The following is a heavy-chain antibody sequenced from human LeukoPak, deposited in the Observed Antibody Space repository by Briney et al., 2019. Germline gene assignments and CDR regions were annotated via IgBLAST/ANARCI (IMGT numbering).Heavy chain of an antibody. J-gene: IGHJ4*02. V-gene: IGHV4-34*01. CDR2: INHSGST. CDR1: GGSFSGYY. CDR3: ARGSYYGSGSPEAPAYFDY. Sequence: PSETLSLTCAVYGGSFSGYYWSWIRQPPGKGLEWIGEINHSGSTNYNPSLKSRVTISVDTSKNQFSLKPSSVTAADTAVYYCARGSYYGSGSPEAPAYFDYWGQGTLVTVSS. D-gene: IGHD3-10*01.